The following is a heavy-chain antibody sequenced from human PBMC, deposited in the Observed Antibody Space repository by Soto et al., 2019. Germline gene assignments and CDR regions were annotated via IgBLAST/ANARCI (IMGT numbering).Heavy chain of an antibody. CDR3: ARVYCTTTICDPWSDS. CDR2: IYPGDSDT. D-gene: IGHD2-2*01. Sequence: PGESLKISCTGVGYSFTSYWIGWVRQMPGKGLEWMGIIYPGDSDTRYSPSFQGQVTISADKSITTAYLQWSSLKASDTAMYYCARVYCTTTICDPWSDSCGPGTLLSV. V-gene: IGHV5-51*01. CDR1: GYSFTSYW. J-gene: IGHJ5*01.